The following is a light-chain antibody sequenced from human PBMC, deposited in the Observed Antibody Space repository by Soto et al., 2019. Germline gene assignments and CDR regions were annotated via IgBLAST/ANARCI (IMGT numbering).Light chain of an antibody. V-gene: IGKV2D-29*01. CDR3: QHSYSNFPIT. CDR2: EVS. J-gene: IGKJ5*01. Sequence: DVVMTQTPLSLSVTPGQPASMSCKSSQSLLHRDGKTYLYWYLQKPGQPPQLLIYEVSNRFSGVPDRFSASGSGAEYTLTISSLQPEDFASYFCQHSYSNFPITFGQGTRLEIK. CDR1: QSLLHRDGKTY.